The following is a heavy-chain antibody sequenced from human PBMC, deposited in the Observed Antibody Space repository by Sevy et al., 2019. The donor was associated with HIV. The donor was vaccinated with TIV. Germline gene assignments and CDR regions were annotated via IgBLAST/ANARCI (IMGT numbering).Heavy chain of an antibody. CDR1: GGSMSGYY. CDR2: FYYSRTT. CDR3: ATCSPDYYYGMDV. D-gene: IGHD2-15*01. J-gene: IGHJ6*02. Sequence: SETLSLTCTVSGGSMSGYYLTWIRQPPGKGLEWIGYFYYSRTTNYNPSLKSRVTISVDRSKNQSTLKLNSVTAADTAVYYCATCSPDYYYGMDVWGQGTTVTVSS. V-gene: IGHV4-59*01.